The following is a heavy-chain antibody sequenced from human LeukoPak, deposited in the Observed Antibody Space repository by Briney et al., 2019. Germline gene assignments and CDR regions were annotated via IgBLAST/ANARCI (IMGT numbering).Heavy chain of an antibody. CDR3: AKHSGSYLRLPNDY. Sequence: PGGSLRLSCAASGVTLSSYAMSWARQAPGKGLEWVSGISSSGSGGNTYYADSVKGRVTISRDNSKSTLYLQMNSLRAEDTAVYYCAKHSGSYLRLPNDYWGQGTLVTVSS. D-gene: IGHD1-26*01. J-gene: IGHJ4*02. CDR2: ISSSGSGGNT. V-gene: IGHV3-23*01. CDR1: GVTLSSYA.